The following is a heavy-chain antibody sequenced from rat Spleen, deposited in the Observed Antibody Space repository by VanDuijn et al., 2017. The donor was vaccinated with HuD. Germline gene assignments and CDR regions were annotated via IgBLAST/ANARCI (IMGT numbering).Heavy chain of an antibody. CDR1: GFTFSDYY. V-gene: IGHV5-7*01. Sequence: EVQLVESGGGLVQPGRSLKLSCAASGFTFSDYYMAWVRQTPKKGLEWVATIGSGPINTYYPDSVKGRFAISRDNAKSTLYLQMDSLGSEDTATYYCARHRYNFDYWGQGVMVTVSS. CDR3: ARHRYNFDY. J-gene: IGHJ2*01. CDR2: IGSGPINT. D-gene: IGHD1-5*01.